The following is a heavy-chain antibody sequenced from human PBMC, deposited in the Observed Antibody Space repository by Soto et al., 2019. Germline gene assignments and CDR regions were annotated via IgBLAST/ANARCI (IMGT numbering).Heavy chain of an antibody. V-gene: IGHV1-8*01. J-gene: IGHJ3*02. D-gene: IGHD2-8*01. CDR1: GYTFTTYD. CDR3: ARARRGRNGGFDI. CDR2: MNPNTGTT. Sequence: QVQLVQSGAEVKKPGASVKVSCKTSGYTFTTYDLSWVRQATGQGLEWMGWMNPNTGTTGYAQKLQGRVTVTWNTSISTAYMELSSLRSEDTATYYCARARRGRNGGFDIWDQGTMVTVSS.